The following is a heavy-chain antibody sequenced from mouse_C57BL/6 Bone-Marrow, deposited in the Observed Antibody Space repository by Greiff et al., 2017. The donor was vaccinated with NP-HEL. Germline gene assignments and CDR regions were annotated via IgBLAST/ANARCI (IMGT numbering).Heavy chain of an antibody. CDR2: ISYHGSN. Sequence: EVQVVESGPGLVKPSQSLSLTCYVSGYSITSGYFWYWIRQFPENKLEWMGYISYHGSNNYKPSLQNRISLTRVTSKNQLCQKLNCVTTDDTATYYCARGGDCYAIDYWGQGTTLTVSS. V-gene: IGHV3-6*01. D-gene: IGHD2-3*01. CDR1: GYSITSGYF. J-gene: IGHJ2*01. CDR3: ARGGDCYAIDY.